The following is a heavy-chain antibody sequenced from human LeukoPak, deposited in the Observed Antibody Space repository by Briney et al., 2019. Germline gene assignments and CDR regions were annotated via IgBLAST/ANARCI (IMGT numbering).Heavy chain of an antibody. V-gene: IGHV4-59*01. J-gene: IGHJ4*02. CDR2: IYYSGST. CDR1: GGSISSYY. Sequence: PSETLSLTCTVSGGSISSYYWSWIRQPPGKGLEWIGYIYYSGSTNYNPSLKSRVTISVDTSKNQFSLKLSSVTAADTAVYYCARGQRYCSSTSCYELDYWGQGTPVTVSS. D-gene: IGHD2-2*01. CDR3: ARGQRYCSSTSCYELDY.